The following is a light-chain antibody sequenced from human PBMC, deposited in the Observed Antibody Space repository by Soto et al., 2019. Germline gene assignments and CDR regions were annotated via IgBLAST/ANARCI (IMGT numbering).Light chain of an antibody. CDR1: SSNIGAGYD. V-gene: IGLV1-40*01. CDR2: GNS. J-gene: IGLJ2*01. CDR3: QSYDSSLSVV. Sequence: QSVLTQPPSVSGAPGQRVTISCTGSSSNIGAGYDVHWYQQLPGTAPKLLIYGNSNRPSGVPDRFSGSKSGTSASLAITGVQAEDGADYYCQSYDSSLSVVFGGGTKLTVL.